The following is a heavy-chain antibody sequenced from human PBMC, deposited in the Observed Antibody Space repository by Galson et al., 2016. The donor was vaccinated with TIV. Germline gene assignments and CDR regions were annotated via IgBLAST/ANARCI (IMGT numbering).Heavy chain of an antibody. J-gene: IGHJ4*02. CDR3: ARDRMAILTGYECNY. Sequence: SVKVSCKASGYTFSNYGVSWIRQAPGHGLEWMGWISGYNGNTNYAQKFQGRVTLTIDTLTSTAHMDLRSLTPDDPAIYYCARDRMAILTGYECNYWGQGTLVTVSS. V-gene: IGHV1-18*01. CDR2: ISGYNGNT. CDR1: GYTFSNYG. D-gene: IGHD3-9*01.